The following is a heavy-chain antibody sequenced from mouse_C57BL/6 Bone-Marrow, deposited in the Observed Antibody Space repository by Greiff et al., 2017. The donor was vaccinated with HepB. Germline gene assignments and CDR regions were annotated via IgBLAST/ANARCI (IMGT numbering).Heavy chain of an antibody. CDR2: IAPSDSYT. CDR1: GYTFTSYW. Sequence: VQLQQPGAELVMPGASVKLSCKASGYTFTSYWMHWVKQRPGHGLEWIGEIAPSDSYTTYNLKFKGKSTLTVDKASSTAYMQLSSLASEDSAVYSCARRGSVYYFDYWCQGTTLTVSS. J-gene: IGHJ2*01. CDR3: ARRGSVYYFDY. V-gene: IGHV1-69*01.